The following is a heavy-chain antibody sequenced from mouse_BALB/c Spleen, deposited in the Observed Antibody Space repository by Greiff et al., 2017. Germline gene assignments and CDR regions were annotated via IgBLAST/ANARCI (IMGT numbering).Heavy chain of an antibody. V-gene: IGHV1S137*01. D-gene: IGHD2-4*01. CDR3: ARGGSTMITTSHCWYFDV. J-gene: IGHJ1*01. Sequence: QVQLQQSGAELVRPGVSVKISCKGSGYTFTDYAMHWVKQSHAKSLEWIGVISTYYGDASYNQKFKGKATMTVDKSSSTAYMELARLTSEDSAIYYCARGGSTMITTSHCWYFDVWGAGTTVTVSS. CDR1: GYTFTDYA. CDR2: ISTYYGDA.